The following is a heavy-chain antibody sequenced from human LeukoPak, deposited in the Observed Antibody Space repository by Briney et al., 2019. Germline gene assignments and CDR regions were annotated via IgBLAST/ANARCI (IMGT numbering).Heavy chain of an antibody. Sequence: GGSLRLSCLASGFTFSGYSMNWVRQAPGKGLEWVSYISISSTTINYADSVKGRFTISRDNAKNSLYLQMNSLRDEDTAVYYCARVMYGGISYSVDYWGQGTLATVSS. J-gene: IGHJ4*02. V-gene: IGHV3-48*02. CDR2: ISISSTTI. D-gene: IGHD1-26*01. CDR1: GFTFSGYS. CDR3: ARVMYGGISYSVDY.